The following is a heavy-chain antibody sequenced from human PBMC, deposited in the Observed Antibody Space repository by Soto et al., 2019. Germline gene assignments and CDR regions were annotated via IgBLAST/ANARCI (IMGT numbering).Heavy chain of an antibody. CDR3: ARGFQPRPGPWRYYYDSSGIYRGAFDI. D-gene: IGHD3-22*01. CDR1: GGSISSGGYY. Sequence: PSETLSLTCTVSGGSISSGGYYWSWIRQHPGKGLEWIGYIYYSGSTYYNPSLKSRVTISVDTSKNQFSLKLSSVTAADTAVYYCARGFQPRPGPWRYYYDSSGIYRGAFDIWGQGTMVTVSS. CDR2: IYYSGST. V-gene: IGHV4-31*03. J-gene: IGHJ3*02.